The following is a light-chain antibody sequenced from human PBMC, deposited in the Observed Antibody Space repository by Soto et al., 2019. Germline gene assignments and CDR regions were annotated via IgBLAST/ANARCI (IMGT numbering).Light chain of an antibody. V-gene: IGLV2-14*01. CDR2: EVS. Sequence: QSALTQPASVSGSPGQSITISCTGTSSDVGGYNYVSWYQQHPGKAPKLMIYEVSNRPSGVSNRFSGSKSGNTASLTISGLQAEDEAYYYSSSYTSSSTVVFGGGTKLTVL. CDR3: SSYTSSSTVV. CDR1: SSDVGGYNY. J-gene: IGLJ2*01.